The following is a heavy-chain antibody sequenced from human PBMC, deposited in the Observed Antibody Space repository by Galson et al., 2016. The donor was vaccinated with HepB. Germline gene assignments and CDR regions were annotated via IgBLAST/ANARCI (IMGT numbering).Heavy chain of an antibody. V-gene: IGHV3-30*03. CDR1: GFTFSSYG. CDR2: ISYDGSYK. Sequence: SLRLSCAASGFTFSSYGMHWVRQAPGKGLEWVAVISYDGSYKYYADSVKGRFTISRDNSKNTLYLQMNSLRTEDTAVYYCARDPLALWGQGTLVTVSS. J-gene: IGHJ4*02. CDR3: ARDPLAL.